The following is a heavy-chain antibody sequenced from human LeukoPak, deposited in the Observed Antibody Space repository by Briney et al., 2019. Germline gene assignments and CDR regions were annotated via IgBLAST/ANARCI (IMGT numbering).Heavy chain of an antibody. V-gene: IGHV1-8*03. CDR2: MNPNSGNT. CDR3: ARVCGGDCYHYDAFDI. J-gene: IGHJ3*02. CDR1: GYTLTELS. D-gene: IGHD2-21*02. Sequence: ASVKVSCKVSGYTLTELSMHWVRQAPGKGLEWMGWMNPNSGNTGYAQKFQGRVTITRNTSISTAYMELSSLRSADTAVYYCARVCGGDCYHYDAFDIWGQGTMVTVSS.